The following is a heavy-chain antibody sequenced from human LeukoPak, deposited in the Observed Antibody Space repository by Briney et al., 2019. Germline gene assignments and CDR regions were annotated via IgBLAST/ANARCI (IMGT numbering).Heavy chain of an antibody. V-gene: IGHV3-66*01. D-gene: IGHD4-17*01. CDR3: ARDQNYGDYTLRPDAFDI. CDR2: IYSGGST. J-gene: IGHJ3*02. CDR1: GFTVSSNY. Sequence: PGGSLRLSCAASGFTVSSNYMSWVRQAPGKGLEWVSVIYSGGSTYYADSVKGRFTISRDNSKNTLYLQMNSLRAEDTAVYYCARDQNYGDYTLRPDAFDIWGQGTMVTVSS.